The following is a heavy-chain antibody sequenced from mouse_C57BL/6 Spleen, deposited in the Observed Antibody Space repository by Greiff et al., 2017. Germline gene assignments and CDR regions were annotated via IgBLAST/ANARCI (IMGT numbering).Heavy chain of an antibody. CDR2: ISSGSSTI. CDR3: ARGVARSYWYCDV. Sequence: DVKLVESGGGLVKPGGSLKLSCAASGFTFSDYGMHWVRQAPEKGLEWVAYISSGSSTIYYADTVKGRFTISRDNAKNTLFLQMTSLRSEDTAMYYCARGVARSYWYCDVWGTGTTVTVSS. V-gene: IGHV5-17*01. D-gene: IGHD1-1*01. J-gene: IGHJ1*03. CDR1: GFTFSDYG.